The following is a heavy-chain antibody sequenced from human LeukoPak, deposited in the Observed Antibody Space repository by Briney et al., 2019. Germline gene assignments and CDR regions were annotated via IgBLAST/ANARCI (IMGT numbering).Heavy chain of an antibody. D-gene: IGHD5-18*01. J-gene: IGHJ4*02. CDR1: GYTFTSYG. Sequence: ASVKVSCKASGYTFTSYGISWVRQAPGQGLEWMGWISAYNGNTNYAQKLQGRVTMATDTSTSTAYMELRSLRSDDTAVYYCARDRAHTAMVYPADYWGQGTLVTVSS. CDR3: ARDRAHTAMVYPADY. CDR2: ISAYNGNT. V-gene: IGHV1-18*01.